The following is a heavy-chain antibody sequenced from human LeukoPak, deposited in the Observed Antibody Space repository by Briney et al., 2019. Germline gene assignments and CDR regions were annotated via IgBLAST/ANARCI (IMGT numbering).Heavy chain of an antibody. CDR3: AREGLFSYVGADYYYMDV. V-gene: IGHV3-23*01. J-gene: IGHJ6*03. D-gene: IGHD5-18*01. Sequence: PGGSLRLSCAASGFTFSSYAMSWVRQAPGKGLEWVSAISGSGGSTYYADSVKGRFTISRDNAKNTLYLQMNSLRAEVTAVYYCAREGLFSYVGADYYYMDVWGKGTTVTVSS. CDR1: GFTFSSYA. CDR2: ISGSGGST.